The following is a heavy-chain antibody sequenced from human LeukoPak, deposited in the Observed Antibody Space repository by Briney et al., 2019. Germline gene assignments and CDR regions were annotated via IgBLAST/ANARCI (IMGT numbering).Heavy chain of an antibody. CDR3: ARDPSPYSSGWYVGYI. CDR2: INWNGGST. D-gene: IGHD6-19*01. Sequence: PGGSLRLSCAASGFTFSSYAMSWVRQAPGKGLEWVSGINWNGGSTGYADSVKGRFTISRDNAKNSLYLQMNSLRAEDTALYYCARDPSPYSSGWYVGYIWGQGTLVTVSS. J-gene: IGHJ4*02. CDR1: GFTFSSYA. V-gene: IGHV3-20*04.